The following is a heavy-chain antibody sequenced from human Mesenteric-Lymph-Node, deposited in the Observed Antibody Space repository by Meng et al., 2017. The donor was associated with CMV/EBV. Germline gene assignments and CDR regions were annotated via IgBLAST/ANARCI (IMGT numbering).Heavy chain of an antibody. D-gene: IGHD4-23*01. CDR3: ARHQRWLKSEGGFNY. V-gene: IGHV4-34*01. CDR2: INHSGST. CDR1: GGSFSGYY. J-gene: IGHJ4*02. Sequence: QVQLMQGGAGLLKPSVTLSLTCAVYGGSFSGYYWSWIRQPPGKGLEWIGEINHSGSTNYNPSLKSRVTISVDTSKNQFSLKLSSVTAADTAVYYCARHQRWLKSEGGFNYWGQGTLVTVSS.